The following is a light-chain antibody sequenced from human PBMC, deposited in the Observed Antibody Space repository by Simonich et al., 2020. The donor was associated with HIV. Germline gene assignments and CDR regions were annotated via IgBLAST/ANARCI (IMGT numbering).Light chain of an antibody. CDR2: LAS. CDR3: QQYYSTPYT. CDR1: QSVLYSSNNKNY. V-gene: IGKV4-1*01. Sequence: DIVMTQSPDSLAVSLGERATINCKSSQSVLYSSNNKNYLGWYKQKPGQPPKLLIYLASTREAGVPDRFSGSGSGTDFTLTISSLQAEDVAVYYCQQYYSTPYTFGQGTKLEIK. J-gene: IGKJ2*01.